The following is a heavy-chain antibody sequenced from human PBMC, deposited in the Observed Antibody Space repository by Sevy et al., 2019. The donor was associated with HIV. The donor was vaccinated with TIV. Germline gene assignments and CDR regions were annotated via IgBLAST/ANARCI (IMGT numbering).Heavy chain of an antibody. Sequence: GGSLRLSCVASGFTLDSYWMSWVRQTPGKGLEWVANAKQDGSVKYYVDSVKGRFTISRDNARNLVYLQMNSLRVDDTALYYCVRAIAAHDSFWGQGTLVTVSS. CDR1: GFTLDSYW. CDR3: VRAIAAHDSF. D-gene: IGHD6-13*01. V-gene: IGHV3-7*01. J-gene: IGHJ4*02. CDR2: AKQDGSVK.